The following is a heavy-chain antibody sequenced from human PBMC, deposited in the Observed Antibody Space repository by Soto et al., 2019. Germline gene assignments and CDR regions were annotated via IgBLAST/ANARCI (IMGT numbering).Heavy chain of an antibody. Sequence: PGGSLILSCAASGFTFSTDSMNWVRQAPGKGLQWVSSISSSSSYIYYADSVKGRFTISRDDAKNSLYLQMNSLRTDDTAVYYCAREAYYGGDCYKYYIDSWGQGALVTVSS. CDR1: GFTFSTDS. CDR2: ISSSSSYI. D-gene: IGHD2-21*02. V-gene: IGHV3-21*01. CDR3: AREAYYGGDCYKYYIDS. J-gene: IGHJ4*02.